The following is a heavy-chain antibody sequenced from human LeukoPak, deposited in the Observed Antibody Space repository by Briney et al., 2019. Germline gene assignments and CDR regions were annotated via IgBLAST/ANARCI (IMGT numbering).Heavy chain of an antibody. CDR1: GFTFRNYG. D-gene: IGHD2-21*01. CDR2: INNNSDNT. J-gene: IGHJ4*02. V-gene: IGHV3-48*01. Sequence: PGGSLRLSCAPSGFTFRNYGMSWVRQAPGKGLEWVSSINNNSDNTYYADSVKGRFTISRDNAKNSLYLQMNSLRAEDTAVYYCARWGDYDCWGQGTLVTVSS. CDR3: ARWGDYDC.